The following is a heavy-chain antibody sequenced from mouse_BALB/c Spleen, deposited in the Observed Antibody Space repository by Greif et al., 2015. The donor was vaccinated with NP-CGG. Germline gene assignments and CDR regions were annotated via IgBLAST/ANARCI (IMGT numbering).Heavy chain of an antibody. CDR3: AIYDGYYFDY. D-gene: IGHD2-3*01. CDR1: GHTFTSYW. CDR2: INPSTGYT. Sequence: QVQLKESGAELAKPGASAKMSCKASGHTFTSYWMHWVKQRPGQGLEWIGYINPSTGYTEYNQKFKDKATLTADKSSSTAYMQLSSLTSEDSAVYYCAIYDGYYFDYWGQGTTLTVSS. V-gene: IGHV1-7*01. J-gene: IGHJ2*01.